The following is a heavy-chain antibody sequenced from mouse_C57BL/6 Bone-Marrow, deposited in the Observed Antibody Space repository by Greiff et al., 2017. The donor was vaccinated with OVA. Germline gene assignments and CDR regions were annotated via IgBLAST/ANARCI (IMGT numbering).Heavy chain of an antibody. CDR1: GYSFTGYY. CDR2: INPSTGGT. CDR3: AREEADDYAMDY. V-gene: IGHV1-42*01. J-gene: IGHJ4*01. Sequence: EVQLVESGPELVKPGASVKISCKASGYSFTGYYMNWVKQSPEKSLEWIGEINPSTGGTTYNQKFKAKATLTVDKSSSTAYMQLKSLTSEDSAVYYCAREEADDYAMDYWGQGTSVTVSS.